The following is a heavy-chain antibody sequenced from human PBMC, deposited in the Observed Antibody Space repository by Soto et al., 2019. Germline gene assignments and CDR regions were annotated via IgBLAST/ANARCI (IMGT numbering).Heavy chain of an antibody. V-gene: IGHV1-18*04. Sequence: ASVKVSCKAYDFSFTSHGISWVRQAPLQGLEWMVWISLYNGNTNYAQQFQGRVTMTTDTSTSKAYMEPRSLRSDDTAMYFCAIYNLELFSFEYWGQGTMVTVSS. CDR1: DFSFTSHG. D-gene: IGHD3-10*01. CDR2: ISLYNGNT. J-gene: IGHJ4*02. CDR3: AIYNLELFSFEY.